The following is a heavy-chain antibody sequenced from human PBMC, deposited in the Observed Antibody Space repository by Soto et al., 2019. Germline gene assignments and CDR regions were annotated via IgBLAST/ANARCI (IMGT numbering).Heavy chain of an antibody. CDR3: TRDASRDSSARGWFDP. Sequence: PGGSLRLSCAASGFTFRSFTMNWVRQAPGKGLEWVSTISSNSAYIYYTDALRGRFTISRDNAKNSLHLRMNSLRAEDTAVYYCTRDASRDSSARGWFDPWGQGTLVTVSS. D-gene: IGHD6-13*01. CDR2: ISSNSAYI. V-gene: IGHV3-21*01. J-gene: IGHJ5*02. CDR1: GFTFRSFT.